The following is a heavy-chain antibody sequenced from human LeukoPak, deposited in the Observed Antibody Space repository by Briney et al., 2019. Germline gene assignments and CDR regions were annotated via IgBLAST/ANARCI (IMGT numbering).Heavy chain of an antibody. D-gene: IGHD4-23*01. J-gene: IGHJ4*02. CDR3: ARLRGNSPFDY. CDR1: GGSFSGYY. Sequence: PSETLSLTCAVYGGSFSGYYWSWIRQLPGKGLEWIGEINHSGSTNYNPSLKSRVTISVDTSKNQFSLKLSSVTAADTAVYYCARLRGNSPFDYWGQGTLVTVSS. CDR2: INHSGST. V-gene: IGHV4-34*01.